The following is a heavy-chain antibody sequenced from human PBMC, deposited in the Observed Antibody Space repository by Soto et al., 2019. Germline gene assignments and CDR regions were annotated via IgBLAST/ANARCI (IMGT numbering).Heavy chain of an antibody. Sequence: PGGSLRLSCAASGFTFSSFSVNWVRQAPGKGLEWVSSISSSSSYIYYADSVKGRFTISRDNAKNSLYLQMNSLRAEDTAVYYCSRQIHIHYDDSSGLYGMDVWGQGTTVTVSS. CDR2: ISSSSSYI. CDR3: SRQIHIHYDDSSGLYGMDV. CDR1: GFTFSSFS. J-gene: IGHJ6*02. V-gene: IGHV3-21*01. D-gene: IGHD3-22*01.